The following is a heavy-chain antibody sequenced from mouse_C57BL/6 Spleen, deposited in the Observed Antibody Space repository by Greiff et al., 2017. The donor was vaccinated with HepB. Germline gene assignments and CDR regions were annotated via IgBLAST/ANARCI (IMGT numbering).Heavy chain of an antibody. CDR2: ILPGSGST. CDR1: GYTFTGYW. CDR3: ARGKIYYDYDVRFDY. D-gene: IGHD2-4*01. J-gene: IGHJ2*01. Sequence: VQLQQSGAELMKPGASVKLSCKATGYTFTGYWIEWVKQRPGHGLEWIGEILPGSGSTNDNEKFKGKATFTADTSSNTAYMQLSSLTTEDSAIYYCARGKIYYDYDVRFDYWGQGTTLTVSS. V-gene: IGHV1-9*01.